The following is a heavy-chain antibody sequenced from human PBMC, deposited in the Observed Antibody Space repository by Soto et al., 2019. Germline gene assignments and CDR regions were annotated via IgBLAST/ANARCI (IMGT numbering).Heavy chain of an antibody. CDR1: GFTFSSYA. D-gene: IGHD2-2*01. CDR3: ARAYFDNIVVVPAARGRYYYYGMDV. V-gene: IGHV3-30-3*01. CDR2: ISYDGSNK. J-gene: IGHJ6*02. Sequence: PGGSLRLSCAASGFTFSSYAMHWVRQAPGKGLEWVAVISYDGSNKYYADSVKGRFTISRDNSKNTLYLQMNSLRAEDTAVYYCARAYFDNIVVVPAARGRYYYYGMDVWGQGTTVTVSS.